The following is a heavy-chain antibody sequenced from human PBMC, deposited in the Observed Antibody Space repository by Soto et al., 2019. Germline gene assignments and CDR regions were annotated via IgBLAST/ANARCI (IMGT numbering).Heavy chain of an antibody. CDR3: ARPSYSSSSHNYYYYYMDV. D-gene: IGHD6-6*01. CDR2: IYYSGST. CDR1: GGSISSSSYY. V-gene: IGHV4-39*01. J-gene: IGHJ6*03. Sequence: SETLSLTCTVSGGSISSSSYYWGWIRQPPGKGLEWIGSIYYSGSTYYNPSLKSRVTISVDTSKNQFSLKLSSVTAADTAVYYCARPSYSSSSHNYYYYYMDVWGKGTMVTVSS.